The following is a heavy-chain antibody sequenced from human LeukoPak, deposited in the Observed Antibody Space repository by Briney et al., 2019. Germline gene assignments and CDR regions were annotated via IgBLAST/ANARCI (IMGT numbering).Heavy chain of an antibody. CDR1: GFTVSNNY. V-gene: IGHV3-11*04. Sequence: GGSLRLSCAASGFTVSNNYMSWVRQAPGKGLEWVSFISGDGNTIYYANSVKGRFTISRDNAKHSVYLQMNSLRAEDTAVYYCARPPSFHYDTTGPDYWGQGTLVTVSS. CDR2: ISGDGNTI. CDR3: ARPPSFHYDTTGPDY. D-gene: IGHD3-22*01. J-gene: IGHJ4*02.